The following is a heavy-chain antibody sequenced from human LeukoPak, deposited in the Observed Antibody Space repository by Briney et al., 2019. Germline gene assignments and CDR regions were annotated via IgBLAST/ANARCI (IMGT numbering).Heavy chain of an antibody. J-gene: IGHJ4*02. D-gene: IGHD3-22*01. CDR2: INHSGST. CDR1: GGSFSGYY. Sequence: SETLSLTCAVYGGSFSGYYWSWIRQPPGKGLEWIGEINHSGSTNYNPSLKSRVTISVDTSKNQFSLKLSSVTAADTAVYYCARNFPGYYYDSSGYYNAAYFDYWGQGTLVTVST. CDR3: ARNFPGYYYDSSGYYNAAYFDY. V-gene: IGHV4-34*01.